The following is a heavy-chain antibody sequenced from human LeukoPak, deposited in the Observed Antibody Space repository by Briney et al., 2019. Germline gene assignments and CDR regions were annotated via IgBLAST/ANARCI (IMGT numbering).Heavy chain of an antibody. V-gene: IGHV3-48*03. CDR2: ISSSGSTI. J-gene: IGHJ6*04. Sequence: GGSLRLSCAASGFTFSSYEMNWVRQAPGKGLEWVSYISSSGSTIYYADSVKGRFTISRDNAKSSLYLQMNSLRAEDTAVYYCAELGLTMIGGVWGKGTTVTISS. D-gene: IGHD3-10*02. CDR1: GFTFSSYE. CDR3: AELGLTMIGGV.